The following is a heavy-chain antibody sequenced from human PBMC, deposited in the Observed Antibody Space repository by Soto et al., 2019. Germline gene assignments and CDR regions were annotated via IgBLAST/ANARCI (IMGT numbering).Heavy chain of an antibody. CDR1: GFTFSSYA. V-gene: IGHV3-30-3*01. Sequence: SLKIYCAASGFTFSSYAMHWVRQAPGKGLEWVAVISYDGSNKYYADSVKGRFTISRDNSKNTLYLQMNSLRAEDTAVYYCAREGMATILDAFDIWGQPTMVTVSS. J-gene: IGHJ3*02. CDR3: AREGMATILDAFDI. D-gene: IGHD5-12*01. CDR2: ISYDGSNK.